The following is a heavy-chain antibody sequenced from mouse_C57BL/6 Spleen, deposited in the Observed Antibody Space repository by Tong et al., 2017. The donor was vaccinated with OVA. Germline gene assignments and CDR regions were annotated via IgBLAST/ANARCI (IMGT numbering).Heavy chain of an antibody. CDR2: IYPRDGST. J-gene: IGHJ2*01. V-gene: IGHV1-85*01. Sequence: VQLQESGAELVKPGASVKLSCKASGYTFTEYTIHWVKQRPGQGLEWIGWIYPRDGSTKYNEKFKGKATLTVDTSSSTAYMELHSLTSEDSAVYFCARWVVFDYWGQGTTLTVSS. CDR1: GYTFTEYT. CDR3: ARWVVFDY. D-gene: IGHD1-1*01.